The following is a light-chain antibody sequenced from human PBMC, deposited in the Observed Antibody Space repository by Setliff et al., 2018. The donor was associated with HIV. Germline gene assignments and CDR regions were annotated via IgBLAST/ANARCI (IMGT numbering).Light chain of an antibody. J-gene: IGLJ2*01. CDR1: NIGSKS. CDR3: QLWDSSSDHPV. Sequence: SYELTQPPSVSGAPGKTARITCGGNNIGSKSVHWYQQKPSQAPVLVIYYDSDRPSGIPERFSGSNSGNTATLTISRVEAGDEADYYCQLWDSSSDHPVFGGGTKVTVL. CDR2: YDS. V-gene: IGLV3-21*04.